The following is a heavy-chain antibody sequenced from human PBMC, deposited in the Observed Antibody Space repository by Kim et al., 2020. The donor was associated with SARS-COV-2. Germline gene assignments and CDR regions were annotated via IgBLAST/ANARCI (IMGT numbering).Heavy chain of an antibody. D-gene: IGHD3-9*01. Sequence: YYAESVKGRFTTSRDSSKNTLYLQMNSLRAEDTAVYYCVKTSSRYFDWSWGQGTLVTVSS. CDR3: VKTSSRYFDWS. J-gene: IGHJ4*02. V-gene: IGHV3-23*01.